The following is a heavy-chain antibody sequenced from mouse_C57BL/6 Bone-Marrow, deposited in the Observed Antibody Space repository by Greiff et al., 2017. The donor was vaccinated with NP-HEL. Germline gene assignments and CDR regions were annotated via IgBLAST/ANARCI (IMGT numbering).Heavy chain of an antibody. Sequence: QVQLQQSGPELVKPGASVKISCKASGYAFSSSWMNWVKQRPGKGLEWIGRIYPGDGDTNYNGKFKGKATLTADKSSSTAYMQLSSLTSEDSAVYFCASVSFAMDYWGQGTSVTVSS. CDR1: GYAFSSSW. J-gene: IGHJ4*01. V-gene: IGHV1-82*01. D-gene: IGHD6-2*01. CDR2: IYPGDGDT. CDR3: ASVSFAMDY.